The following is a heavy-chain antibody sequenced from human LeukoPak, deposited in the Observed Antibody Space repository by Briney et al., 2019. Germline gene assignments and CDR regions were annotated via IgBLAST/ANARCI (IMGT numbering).Heavy chain of an antibody. D-gene: IGHD3-22*01. CDR1: GGSFSGYY. Sequence: NPSETLSLTCAVYGGSFSGYYWSWIRQPPGKGLEWIGEINHSGSTNYNPSLKSRVTISVDTSKNQFSLKLSSVTAADTAVYYCARTLSSGYPDYFYYMDVWGKGTTVTVSS. V-gene: IGHV4-34*01. CDR3: ARTLSSGYPDYFYYMDV. J-gene: IGHJ6*03. CDR2: INHSGST.